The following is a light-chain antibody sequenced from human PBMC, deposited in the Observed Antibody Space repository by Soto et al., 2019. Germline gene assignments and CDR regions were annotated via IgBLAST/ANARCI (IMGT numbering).Light chain of an antibody. CDR3: QQYNTYQYT. V-gene: IGKV1-5*03. CDR1: QSINSW. Sequence: DIQMTQSPSTLSASVGDRVTITCRASQSINSWLAWYQQKPGKAPKLLMYKASSLEGGVPSRFSGSGSGTEFTLTISSLQPDDFATYYCQQYNTYQYTFGQGTRLEIK. CDR2: KAS. J-gene: IGKJ5*01.